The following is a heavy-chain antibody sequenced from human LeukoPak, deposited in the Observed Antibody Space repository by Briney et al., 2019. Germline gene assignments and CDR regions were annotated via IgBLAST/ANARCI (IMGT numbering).Heavy chain of an antibody. Sequence: PGGSLRLSCAASGFTFSSYAMSWVRQAPGKGLEWVSAISGSGGSTYYADSEKGRFTISRDRSKNTLYLSKNSLRAEDTAVYYCAKDPFHPSSGPENYYYYYGMDVWGKGATVTVSS. V-gene: IGHV3-23*01. CDR3: AKDPFHPSSGPENYYYYYGMDV. D-gene: IGHD3-22*01. J-gene: IGHJ6*04. CDR1: GFTFSSYA. CDR2: ISGSGGST.